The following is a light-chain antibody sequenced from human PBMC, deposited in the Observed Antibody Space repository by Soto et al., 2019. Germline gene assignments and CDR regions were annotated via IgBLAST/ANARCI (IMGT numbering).Light chain of an antibody. CDR3: STYTSTTPLGV. J-gene: IGLJ2*01. CDR2: GVS. Sequence: QSALTQPASVSGSPGQSITISCTGISSDVRSYNYVSWYQHHPGQAPKLLVYGVSNRPSGVSNRFSGSKSANTASLTISGLQAEDEADYYCSTYTSTTPLGVFGGGTKLPVL. CDR1: SSDVRSYNY. V-gene: IGLV2-14*01.